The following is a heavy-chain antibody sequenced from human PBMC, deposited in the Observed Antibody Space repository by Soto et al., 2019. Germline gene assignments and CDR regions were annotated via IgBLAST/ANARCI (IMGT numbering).Heavy chain of an antibody. CDR1: GFTFDDYA. CDR2: ISWNSGSI. V-gene: IGHV3-9*01. D-gene: IGHD6-6*01. Sequence: EVQLVESGGGLVQPGRSLRLSCAASGFTFDDYAMHWVRQAPGKGLEWVSGISWNSGSIGYADSVKGRFTISRDNAKNSLYLQMNSLRAEDTALYYCAKDIAARRWNWFDPCGQGTLVTVSS. J-gene: IGHJ5*02. CDR3: AKDIAARRWNWFDP.